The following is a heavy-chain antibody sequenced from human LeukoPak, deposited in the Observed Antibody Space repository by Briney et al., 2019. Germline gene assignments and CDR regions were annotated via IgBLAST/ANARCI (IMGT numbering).Heavy chain of an antibody. D-gene: IGHD3-3*01. V-gene: IGHV1-8*01. CDR3: ARGLGDDFWSGPHAFDI. Sequence: ASVKVSCKASGYTFTSYDINWVRQATGQGHEWMGWMNPNNGNTGYAQKFQGRVTMTRNTSISTAYMELSSLRSEDTAVYYCARGLGDDFWSGPHAFDIWGQGTMVTVSS. CDR2: MNPNNGNT. J-gene: IGHJ3*02. CDR1: GYTFTSYD.